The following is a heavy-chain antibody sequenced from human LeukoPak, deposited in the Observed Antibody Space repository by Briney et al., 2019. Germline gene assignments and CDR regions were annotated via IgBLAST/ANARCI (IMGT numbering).Heavy chain of an antibody. D-gene: IGHD3-22*01. V-gene: IGHV1-69*05. CDR2: IIPIFGTA. CDR1: GGTFSSYA. Sequence: SVKVSCKASGGTFSSYAISWVRQAPGQGLEWMGGIIPIFGTANYAQKFQGRVTITTDESTSTAYMELSSLRSEDTAVYYCASSYYDSSGYHYMDVWGKGTTVTVSS. J-gene: IGHJ6*03. CDR3: ASSYYDSSGYHYMDV.